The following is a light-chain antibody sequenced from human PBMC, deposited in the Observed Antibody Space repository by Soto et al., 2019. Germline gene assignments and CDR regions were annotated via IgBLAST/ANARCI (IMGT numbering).Light chain of an antibody. V-gene: IGKV3-20*01. J-gene: IGKJ4*01. CDR1: QSVTSY. CDR2: GAS. CDR3: QQYGRARLT. Sequence: IVLTQSPGTLSLSPGERATLSCRASQSVTSYLAWYQQKPGQAPRLLIYGASFRATDVPDRFTAGGSGTDFTLTISRLEPEDHAVYYCQQYGRARLTFGGGTKV.